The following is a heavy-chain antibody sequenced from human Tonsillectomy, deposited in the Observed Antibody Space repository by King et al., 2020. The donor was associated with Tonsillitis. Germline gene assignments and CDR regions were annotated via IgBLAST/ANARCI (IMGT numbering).Heavy chain of an antibody. CDR3: ARFNSGTFDS. D-gene: IGHD5-12*01. J-gene: IGHJ4*02. CDR1: GFTFSDYY. Sequence: VQLVESGGGLVKPGGSLRLSCAASGFTFSDYYMSWIRQAPGKGLEWLSYISSSGTDTDYAESVKGRFFISRDNAWTSLYLQMSSLRAEDTAVYYCARFNSGTFDSWGQGTLVTVSS. CDR2: ISSSGTDT. V-gene: IGHV3-11*05.